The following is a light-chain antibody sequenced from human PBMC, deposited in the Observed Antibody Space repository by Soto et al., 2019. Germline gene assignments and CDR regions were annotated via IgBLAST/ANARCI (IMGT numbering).Light chain of an antibody. CDR2: SDN. V-gene: IGLV1-47*02. CDR1: SSNIGRNY. CDR3: ATWDDSLGGPV. J-gene: IGLJ2*01. Sequence: QSVLTQTPSVSGTPGQRVNISCSGSSSNIGRNYVYWYHQFPGTAPKLLIYSDNERPSGVPDRFSGSKSGTSASLAISGLRSVDEADYHCATWDDSLGGPVFGGGTKLTVL.